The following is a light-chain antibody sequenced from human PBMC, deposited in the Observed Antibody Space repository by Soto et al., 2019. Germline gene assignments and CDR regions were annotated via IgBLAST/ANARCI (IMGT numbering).Light chain of an antibody. CDR1: QSVSSN. J-gene: IGKJ1*01. CDR2: GAS. Sequence: IGMTQSPATLSVSPGERATLSCRASQSVSSNLGWYQQQPGQAPRLLIYGASTRATGIPARFSGSGSGTGFTLTISSLQSEDFAVYYCQQYHNWWTFGQGTKVDI. V-gene: IGKV3-15*01. CDR3: QQYHNWWT.